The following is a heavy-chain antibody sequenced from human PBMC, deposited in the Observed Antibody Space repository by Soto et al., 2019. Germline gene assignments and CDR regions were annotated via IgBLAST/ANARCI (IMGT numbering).Heavy chain of an antibody. CDR1: GFSLSTSGVG. Sequence: QITLKESGPTLVKPTQTLTLTCTFSGFSLSTSGVGVGWIRQPPGKALEWLALIFWDDDKDYSPPLKSRLTITKDTSKKQVVLTMTNMDPVDTATYYCAHRDYDTYRRSFDYWGQGTLVTVSS. D-gene: IGHD3-16*01. J-gene: IGHJ4*02. CDR2: IFWDDDK. V-gene: IGHV2-5*02. CDR3: AHRDYDTYRRSFDY.